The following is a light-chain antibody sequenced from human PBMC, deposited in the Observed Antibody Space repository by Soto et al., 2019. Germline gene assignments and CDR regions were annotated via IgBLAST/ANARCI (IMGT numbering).Light chain of an antibody. V-gene: IGKV3-15*01. J-gene: IGKJ2*01. CDR3: QQYNNWPYT. CDR1: QSVSSN. Sequence: EIVMTQSPATLYVSPGERATLSCRASQSVSSNLAWYQQKPGQAPRLLIYGASNRATGIPARFSGSGSGTEFTLTISSLQSEDFAVYYCQQYNNWPYTFGQGTKLEIK. CDR2: GAS.